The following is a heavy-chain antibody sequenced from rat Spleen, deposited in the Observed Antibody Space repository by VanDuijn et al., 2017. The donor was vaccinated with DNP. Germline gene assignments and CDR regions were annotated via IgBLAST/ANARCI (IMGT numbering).Heavy chain of an antibody. Sequence: VQLKESGPGLVQPSQTLSLTCTVSGFSLTSYHVHWVRQPPGKGLEWMGVVWSDGDTSYNSALKSRLSISRDTSKSHVFLKMNSLQTEDTATYYCARDKGHTTGTFGDWGQGVMVTVSS. V-gene: IGHV2-32*01. J-gene: IGHJ2*01. D-gene: IGHD1-9*01. CDR2: VWSDGDT. CDR3: ARDKGHTTGTFGD. CDR1: GFSLTSYH.